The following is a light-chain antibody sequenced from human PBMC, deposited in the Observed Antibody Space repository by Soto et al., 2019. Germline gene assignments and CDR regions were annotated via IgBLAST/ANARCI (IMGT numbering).Light chain of an antibody. CDR2: GAS. CDR1: QSVSSN. CDR3: QQYGSSPSIT. J-gene: IGKJ5*01. Sequence: IVLTHSPASLSVSPLQRSTISFGSSQSVSSNLAWYQQKPGQAPRLLIYGASTRATGIPARFSGSGSGTEFTLTISSLQSEDFAVYYCQQYGSSPSITFGQGTRLEIK. V-gene: IGKV3-15*01.